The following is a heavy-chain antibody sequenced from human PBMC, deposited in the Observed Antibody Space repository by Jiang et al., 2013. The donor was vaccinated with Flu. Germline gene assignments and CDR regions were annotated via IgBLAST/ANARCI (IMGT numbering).Heavy chain of an antibody. D-gene: IGHD2-21*02. J-gene: IGHJ4*02. CDR1: GFIFSNHG. Sequence: GFIFSNHGMHWVRQAPGKGLEWVAVISYNGRSKYYADSVQGRFTISRDNSKNTMYLQMNSLRAEDTAVYYCAKEYCGGDCYSDYFDYWGQGTLVTVST. CDR3: AKEYCGGDCYSDYFDY. CDR2: ISYNGRSK. V-gene: IGHV3-30*18.